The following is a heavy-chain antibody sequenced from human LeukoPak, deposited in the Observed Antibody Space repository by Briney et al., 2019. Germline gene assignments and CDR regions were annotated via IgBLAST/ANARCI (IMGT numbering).Heavy chain of an antibody. CDR1: GGTFSSYA. Sequence: GASVKVSCKASGGTFSSYAISWVRQAPGQGLEWMGWISAYNGNTNYAQKLQGRVTMTTDTSTSTAYMELRSLRSDDTAVYYCAREAVAGPYVGYWGQGTLVTVSS. V-gene: IGHV1-18*01. D-gene: IGHD6-19*01. CDR3: AREAVAGPYVGY. J-gene: IGHJ4*02. CDR2: ISAYNGNT.